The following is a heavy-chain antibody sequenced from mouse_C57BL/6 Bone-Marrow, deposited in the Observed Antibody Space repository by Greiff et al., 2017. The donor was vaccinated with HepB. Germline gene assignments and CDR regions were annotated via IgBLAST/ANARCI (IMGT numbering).Heavy chain of an antibody. CDR3: ARSRYWDQRDWYFDV. CDR2: INPNNGGT. CDR1: GYTFTDYN. D-gene: IGHD4-1*01. Sequence: EVQLQQSGPELVKPGASVKIPCKASGYTFTDYNMDWVKQSHGKSLEWIGDINPNNGGTIYNQKFKGKATLTVDKSSSTAYMELRSLTSEDTAVYYCARSRYWDQRDWYFDVWGTGTTVTVSS. V-gene: IGHV1-18*01. J-gene: IGHJ1*03.